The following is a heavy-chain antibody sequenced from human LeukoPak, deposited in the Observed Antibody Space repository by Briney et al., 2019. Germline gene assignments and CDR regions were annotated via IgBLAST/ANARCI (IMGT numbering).Heavy chain of an antibody. CDR2: IYYSGST. CDR3: ARPYSSNWYGAFDI. Sequence: SETLSLTCTVSGGSISSYYWSWIRQPPGKGLEWIGYIYYSGSTNYNPYLKRRVTISVDTSKNQFSLKLSYVTAADPAVYYCARPYSSNWYGAFDIWGQGTMVSVSS. J-gene: IGHJ3*02. V-gene: IGHV4-59*01. D-gene: IGHD6-13*01. CDR1: GGSISSYY.